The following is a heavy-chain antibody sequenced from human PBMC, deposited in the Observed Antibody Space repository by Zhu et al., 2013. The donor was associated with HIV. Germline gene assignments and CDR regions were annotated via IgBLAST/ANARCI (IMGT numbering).Heavy chain of an antibody. CDR3: ATDLVAAAGTNYYYYGMDV. Sequence: QVQLVQSGAEVKKPGASVKVSCKVSGYTLTELSMHWVRQAPGKGLEWMGGFDPEDGETIYAQKFQGRVTMTEDTSTDTAYMELSSLRSEDTAVYYCATDLVAAAGTNYYYYGMDVWGQGTTVTVSS. CDR1: GYTLTELS. J-gene: IGHJ6*02. D-gene: IGHD6-13*01. CDR2: FDPEDGET. V-gene: IGHV1-24*01.